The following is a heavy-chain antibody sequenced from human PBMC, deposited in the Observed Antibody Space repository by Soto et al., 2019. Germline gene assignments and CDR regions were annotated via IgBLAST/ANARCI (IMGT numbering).Heavy chain of an antibody. CDR3: AKGSELRYFDWLYPDDFDI. Sequence: GGSLRLSCAASGFTFSSYAMSWVRQAPGKGLEWVSAISGSGGSTYYADSVKGRFTISRDNSKNTLYLQMNSLRAEDTAVYYCAKGSELRYFDWLYPDDFDIWGEGTMVTVSS. D-gene: IGHD3-9*01. V-gene: IGHV3-23*01. CDR1: GFTFSSYA. CDR2: ISGSGGST. J-gene: IGHJ3*02.